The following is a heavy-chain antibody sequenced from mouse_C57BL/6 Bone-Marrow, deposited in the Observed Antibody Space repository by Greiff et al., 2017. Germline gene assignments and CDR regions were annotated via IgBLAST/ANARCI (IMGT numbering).Heavy chain of an antibody. D-gene: IGHD3-2*02. J-gene: IGHJ4*01. CDR2: INPNNGGT. CDR3: ARGMYSSGYAMDY. Sequence: EVQLQQSGPELVKPGASVKIPCKASGYTFTDYNMDWVKQSHGKSLEWIGDINPNNGGTIYNQKFKGKATLTVDKSSSTAYMELRSLTSEDTAVYYCARGMYSSGYAMDYWGQGTSVTVSS. CDR1: GYTFTDYN. V-gene: IGHV1-18*01.